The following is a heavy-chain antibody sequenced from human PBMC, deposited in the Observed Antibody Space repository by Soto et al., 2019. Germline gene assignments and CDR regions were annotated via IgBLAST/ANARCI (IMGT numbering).Heavy chain of an antibody. J-gene: IGHJ6*02. CDR1: GASISGFY. CDR2: IYATGTT. CDR3: ARGPPGGSSSSGYYYYGMDV. V-gene: IGHV4-4*07. D-gene: IGHD6-6*01. Sequence: ASETLSLTCTVSGASISGFYWSWIRKSAGKGLEWIGRIYATGTTDYNPSLKSRVMMSVDTSKNQFSLKLSSLTAADTAVYYCARGPPGGSSSSGYYYYGMDVWGQGTTVTVSS.